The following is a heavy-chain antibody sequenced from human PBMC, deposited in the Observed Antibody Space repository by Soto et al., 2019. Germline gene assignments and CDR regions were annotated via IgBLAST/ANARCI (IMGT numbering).Heavy chain of an antibody. CDR3: ARFGGGINV. CDR2: IYHSGST. J-gene: IGHJ6*02. CDR1: GGSISGINC. V-gene: IGHV4-4*02. D-gene: IGHD3-10*01. Sequence: QVQLQESGPGLVKPSGTLSLTCAVSGGSISGINCWYWVRQPPGKGLEWIGEIYHSGSTHYNPSLKSRVTMSVDNSKNQFSLNLNSVTAADTAVYYCARFGGGINVWGQGTTVTVSS.